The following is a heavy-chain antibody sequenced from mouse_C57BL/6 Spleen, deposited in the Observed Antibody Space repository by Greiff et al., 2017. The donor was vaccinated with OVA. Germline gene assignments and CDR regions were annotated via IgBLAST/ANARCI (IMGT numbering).Heavy chain of an antibody. CDR2: IDPSDSYT. CDR3: ARRGRSYHAMDY. D-gene: IGHD3-3*01. J-gene: IGHJ4*01. Sequence: QVQLQQSGAELVRPGTSVKLSCKASGYTFTSYWMHWVKQRPGQGLEWIGVIDPSDSYTNYNQKFKGKATLTVDTSSSTAYMQLSSLTSEDSAVYYCARRGRSYHAMDYWGQGTSVTVSS. CDR1: GYTFTSYW. V-gene: IGHV1-59*01.